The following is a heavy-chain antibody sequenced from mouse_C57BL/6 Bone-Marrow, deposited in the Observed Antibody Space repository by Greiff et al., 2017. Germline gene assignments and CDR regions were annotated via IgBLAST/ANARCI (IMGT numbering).Heavy chain of an antibody. CDR2: ISYSGST. CDR1: GYSITSGYD. CDR3: AGRGGLPFMDY. V-gene: IGHV3-1*01. J-gene: IGHJ4*01. D-gene: IGHD5-5*01. Sequence: EVKVVESGPGMVKPSQSLSLTCTVTGYSITSGYDWHWIRHFPGNKLEWMGYISYSGSTNYNPSLKSRISITHDTSKNHFFLKLNSVTTEDTASYYCAGRGGLPFMDYWGQGTSVTVSS.